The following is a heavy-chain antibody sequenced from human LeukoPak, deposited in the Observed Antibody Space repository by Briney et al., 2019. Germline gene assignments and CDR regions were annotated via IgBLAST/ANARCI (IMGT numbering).Heavy chain of an antibody. CDR1: GGSISGYY. CDR2: INHSGST. D-gene: IGHD4-11*01. CDR3: ARGSATVTHNFDY. Sequence: SETLSLTCAVSGGSISGYYWSWIRQPPRKGLEWIGEINHSGSTNYNPSLKSRVTISVDTSKNQFSLKLSSVTAADTAVYYCARGSATVTHNFDYWGQGTLVTVSS. V-gene: IGHV4-34*01. J-gene: IGHJ4*02.